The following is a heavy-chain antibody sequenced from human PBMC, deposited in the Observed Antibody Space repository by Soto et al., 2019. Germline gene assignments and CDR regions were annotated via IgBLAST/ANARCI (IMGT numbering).Heavy chain of an antibody. V-gene: IGHV4-31*03. CDR2: IYYSGST. J-gene: IGHJ4*02. CDR1: GGSISSGGYY. Sequence: SETLSLTCTVSGGSISSGGYYWSWIRQHPGKGLEWIGYIYYSGSTYYNPSLKSRVTISVDTSKNQFSLKLSSVTAADTAVYYCARHFAAAGTDYWGQGTLVTVSS. CDR3: ARHFAAAGTDY. D-gene: IGHD6-13*01.